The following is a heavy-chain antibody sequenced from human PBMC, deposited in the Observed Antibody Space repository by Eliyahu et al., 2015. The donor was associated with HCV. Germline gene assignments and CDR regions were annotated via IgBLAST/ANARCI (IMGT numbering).Heavy chain of an antibody. V-gene: IGHV3-23*01. CDR3: AKGVDIVATIKGLFDY. CDR1: GFTFSSYA. Sequence: EVQLLESGGGLVQPGGSLRLSCAASGFTFSSYAMXWVRQAPGKGLEWVSAISGSGGSTYYADSVKGRFTISRDNSKNTLYLQMNSLRAEDTAVYYCAKGVDIVATIKGLFDYWGQGTLVTVSS. J-gene: IGHJ4*02. D-gene: IGHD5-12*01. CDR2: ISGSGGST.